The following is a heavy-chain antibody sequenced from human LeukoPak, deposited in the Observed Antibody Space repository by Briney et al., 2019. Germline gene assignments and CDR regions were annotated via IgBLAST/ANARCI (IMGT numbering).Heavy chain of an antibody. Sequence: KTSETLSLTCTVSGDCISDFYWSWVRQPPGKRLEWIGYFSYSGSTNYNPSLGGRVTISVDRSKNQFSLKLSSVTAADTAVYYCARSKASYRYGSDAFDIWGQGTMVTVSS. CDR2: FSYSGST. J-gene: IGHJ3*02. CDR3: ARSKASYRYGSDAFDI. V-gene: IGHV4-59*01. D-gene: IGHD3-16*02. CDR1: GDCISDFY.